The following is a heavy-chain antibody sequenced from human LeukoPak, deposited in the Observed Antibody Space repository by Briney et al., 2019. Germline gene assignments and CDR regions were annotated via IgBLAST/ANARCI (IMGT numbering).Heavy chain of an antibody. Sequence: SETLSLTCTVSSASITSSPYFWGWIRRSPGKGLEWIGSISYSGTTYYNPSLKSRVTISVDTSKNQFSLKLNSVTAADTAVFYCAANSADYNTLGSSYRVWGQGTLVTVSS. J-gene: IGHJ4*02. CDR1: SASITSSPYF. CDR2: ISYSGTT. V-gene: IGHV4-39*01. D-gene: IGHD3-10*01. CDR3: AANSADYNTLGSSYRV.